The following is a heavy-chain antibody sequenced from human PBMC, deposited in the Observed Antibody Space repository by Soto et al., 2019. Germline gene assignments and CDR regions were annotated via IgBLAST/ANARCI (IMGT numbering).Heavy chain of an antibody. Sequence: GGSLRLSCAASGFTFSSYSMNWVRQAPGKGLEWVSSISSSSSYIYYADSVKGRFTISRDNAKNSLYLQMNSLRAEDTAVYYCARAAVNYYYGMDVWGQGTTVTVSS. CDR3: ARAAVNYYYGMDV. J-gene: IGHJ6*02. D-gene: IGHD4-4*01. V-gene: IGHV3-21*01. CDR1: GFTFSSYS. CDR2: ISSSSSYI.